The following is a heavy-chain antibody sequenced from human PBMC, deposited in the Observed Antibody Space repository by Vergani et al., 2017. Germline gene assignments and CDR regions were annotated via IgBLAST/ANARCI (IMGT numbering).Heavy chain of an antibody. Sequence: EVQLVESGGGLVQPGGSLRLSCAASGFTFSTYDMHWVRQATGKGLEWVSAIGTAGDTYYPGSVKGRFTISRENAKNSLYLQMNGLRAGDTAVYYCARRDSSSPSLDYWGRGTLVTVP. CDR2: IGTAGDT. D-gene: IGHD6-6*01. CDR1: GFTFSTYD. V-gene: IGHV3-13*01. CDR3: ARRDSSSPSLDY. J-gene: IGHJ4*02.